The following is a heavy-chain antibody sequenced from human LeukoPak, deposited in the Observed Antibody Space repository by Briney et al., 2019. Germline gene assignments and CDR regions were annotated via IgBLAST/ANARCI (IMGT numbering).Heavy chain of an antibody. CDR1: GYSISSGDY. D-gene: IGHD5-18*01. CDR3: AREERGSSYGWAFDI. CDR2: ISQSGST. V-gene: IGHV4-38-2*02. Sequence: SETLSLTCTVSGYSISSGDYWGWIRQPPGKGLEWIGSISQSGSTNYNPSLKSRVTTSVDTSKNQFSLKLSSVTAADTALYYCAREERGSSYGWAFDIWGQGTMFTVSS. J-gene: IGHJ3*02.